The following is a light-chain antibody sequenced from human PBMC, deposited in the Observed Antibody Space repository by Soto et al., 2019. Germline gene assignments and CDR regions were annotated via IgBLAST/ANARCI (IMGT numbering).Light chain of an antibody. CDR3: QQYGSSPRT. V-gene: IGKV3-20*01. J-gene: IGKJ1*01. Sequence: NGLTQSPGTLSLTPGERATLSCRASQSVSSSYLAWYQQKPGQAPRLLIYGASSRATGIPDRFSGSGSGTDFTLTISRLEPEDFAVYYCQQYGSSPRTFGQGTMVDI. CDR1: QSVSSSY. CDR2: GAS.